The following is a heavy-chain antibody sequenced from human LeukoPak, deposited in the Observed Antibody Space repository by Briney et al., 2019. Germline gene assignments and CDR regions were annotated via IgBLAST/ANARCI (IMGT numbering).Heavy chain of an antibody. CDR2: INPNSGDT. D-gene: IGHD3-10*01. CDR1: GDTFTGNY. V-gene: IGHV1-2*02. CDR3: ARSLSGDF. J-gene: IGHJ4*02. Sequence: ASVKVSCKASGDTFTGNYIHWVRQAPGQGLEWMGWINPNSGDTNYAQNFQGRVTMNRDTSISTAYMELKSLTSDDTAVYYCARSLSGDFWGQGTLVTVSS.